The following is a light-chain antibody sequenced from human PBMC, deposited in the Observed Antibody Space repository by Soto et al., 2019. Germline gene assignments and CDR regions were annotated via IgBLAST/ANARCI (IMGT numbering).Light chain of an antibody. J-gene: IGKJ1*01. CDR1: QSVSRSY. CDR3: HHYET. CDR2: GAS. Sequence: EIVLTQSRVTLSLSAGQRATLSCRASQSVSRSYLGWYQQKPGQAPRLLIYGASIRAAGVPDRFSGSGSGTEFTLTISRLEPEDFTVYYCHHYETFGQGTKVDIK. V-gene: IGKV3-20*01.